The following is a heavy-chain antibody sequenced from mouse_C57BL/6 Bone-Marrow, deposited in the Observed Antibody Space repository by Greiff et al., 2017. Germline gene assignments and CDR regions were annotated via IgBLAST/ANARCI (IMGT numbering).Heavy chain of an antibody. V-gene: IGHV5-17*01. J-gene: IGHJ4*01. CDR1: GFTFSDYG. D-gene: IGHD1-1*01. Sequence: EVQVVESGGGLVKPGGSLKLSCAASGFTFSDYGMHWVRQAPEKGLEWVAYISSGSSTIYYADTVKGRFPISRDNAKNTLFLQMTSLRSEDTAMYYCARSSYYDYAMDYWGQGTSVTVSS. CDR3: ARSSYYDYAMDY. CDR2: ISSGSSTI.